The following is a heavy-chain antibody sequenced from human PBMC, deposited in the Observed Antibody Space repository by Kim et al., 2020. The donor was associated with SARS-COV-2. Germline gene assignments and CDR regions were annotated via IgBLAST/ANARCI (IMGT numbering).Heavy chain of an antibody. CDR3: ARARVGIFGVVTHFDY. V-gene: IGHV4-59*13. J-gene: IGHJ4*02. Sequence: SETLSLTCTVSGGSISSYYWSWIRQSPGKGLEWIGYIYYSGSTNYNPSLKSRVTISVDTSKNQFSLKLSSVTAADTAVYYCARARVGIFGVVTHFDYWGQGTLVTVSS. CDR2: IYYSGST. CDR1: GGSISSYY. D-gene: IGHD3-3*01.